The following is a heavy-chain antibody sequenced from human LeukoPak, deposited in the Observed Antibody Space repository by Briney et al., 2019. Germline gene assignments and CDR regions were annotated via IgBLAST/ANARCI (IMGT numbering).Heavy chain of an antibody. J-gene: IGHJ6*02. D-gene: IGHD6-19*01. CDR3: AKGLQWVVTLSSGYGIDL. CDR1: GFTFSSYG. CDR2: ISYDGSNK. V-gene: IGHV3-30*18. Sequence: GGSLRLSCAASGFTFSSYGMHWVRQAPGKGLEWVAVISYDGSNKYYADSVKGRFTIPRDNSKNTLYQQIKSLSAEDTAVYYCAKGLQWVVTLSSGYGIDLWGQGTTVTVSS.